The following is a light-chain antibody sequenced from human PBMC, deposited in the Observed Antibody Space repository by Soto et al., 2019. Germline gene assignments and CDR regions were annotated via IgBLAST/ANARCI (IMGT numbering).Light chain of an antibody. V-gene: IGKV3D-20*02. J-gene: IGKJ5*01. CDR3: EQWGNWIS. CDR1: QSASSSY. Sequence: ELMPTQTPCKQCSSAGERATPASRASQSASSSYLAWDQQRPGQAPMLLIYDAANRAIGIPVRFSASGSGTDFTLAVSDVRPVDFALYYCEQWGNWISFGQGIRREV. CDR2: DAA.